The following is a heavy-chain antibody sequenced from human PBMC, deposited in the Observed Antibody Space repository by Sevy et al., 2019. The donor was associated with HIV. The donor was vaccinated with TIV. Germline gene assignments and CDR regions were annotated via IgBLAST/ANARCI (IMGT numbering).Heavy chain of an antibody. CDR3: ARFAGTYDAFDI. V-gene: IGHV3-7*01. Sequence: GGSLRLSCAASGFTFSSYWMSWVRQAPGKGLEWVSNIKQDGSEKYYVDSVKGRFTISRDNAKNSLYLQMNSLRAEDTVVYYCARFAGTYDAFDIWGQGTMVTVSS. J-gene: IGHJ3*02. CDR1: GFTFSSYW. D-gene: IGHD3-16*01. CDR2: IKQDGSEK.